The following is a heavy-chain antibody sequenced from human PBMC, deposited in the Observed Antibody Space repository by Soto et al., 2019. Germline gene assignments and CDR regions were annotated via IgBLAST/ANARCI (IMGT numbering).Heavy chain of an antibody. CDR3: ARGGPPSRNTAAY. D-gene: IGHD3-10*01. J-gene: IGHJ4*02. CDR2: IYHSGST. CDR1: GGSISSGGYS. Sequence: SETLSLSCAVSGGSISSGGYSWSWIRQPPGKGLELIGYIYHSGSTYYNPSLKSRVTISVDRSKNQFSLKLSSVTAADTAVYYCARGGPPSRNTAAYWGQGTLVTVSS. V-gene: IGHV4-30-2*01.